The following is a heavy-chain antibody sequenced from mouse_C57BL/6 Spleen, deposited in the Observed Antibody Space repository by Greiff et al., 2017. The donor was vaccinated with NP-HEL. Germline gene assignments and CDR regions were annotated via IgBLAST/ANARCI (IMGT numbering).Heavy chain of an antibody. V-gene: IGHV1-69*01. Sequence: QVQLQQPGAELVMPGASVKLSCKASGYTFTSYWMHWVKQRPGQGLEWIGEIDPSDSYTNYNQKFKGKSTLTVDKSSSTAYMQLSSLTSEDSAVYYCAREGGYGSLFDYWGQGTTLTVSS. CDR1: GYTFTSYW. CDR3: AREGGYGSLFDY. CDR2: IDPSDSYT. J-gene: IGHJ2*01. D-gene: IGHD1-1*01.